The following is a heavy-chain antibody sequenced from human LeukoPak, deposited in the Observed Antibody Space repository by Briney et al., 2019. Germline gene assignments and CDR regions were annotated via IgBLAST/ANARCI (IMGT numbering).Heavy chain of an antibody. V-gene: IGHV3-21*01. D-gene: IGHD1-1*01. CDR2: ISSSSSYI. J-gene: IGHJ3*02. Sequence: GGSLRLSCAASGFTFSSYGMNWVRQAPGKGLEWVSSISSSSSYIYYADSVKGRFTISRDNAKNSLYLQMNSLRAEDTAVYYCARDNDAGDAFDIWGQGTMVTVSS. CDR3: ARDNDAGDAFDI. CDR1: GFTFSSYG.